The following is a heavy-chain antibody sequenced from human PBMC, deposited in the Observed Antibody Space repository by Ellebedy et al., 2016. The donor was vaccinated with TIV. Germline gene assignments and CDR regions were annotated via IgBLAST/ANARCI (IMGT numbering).Heavy chain of an antibody. CDR3: ARAPRGTVTTWIDY. V-gene: IGHV3-21*01. D-gene: IGHD4-17*01. J-gene: IGHJ4*02. CDR2: ISSSSSYI. Sequence: GESLKISXAASGFTFSSYSMNWVRQAPGKGLEWVSSISSSSSYIYYADSVKGRFTISRDNAKNSLYPQMNSLRAEDTAVYYCARAPRGTVTTWIDYWGQGTLVTVSS. CDR1: GFTFSSYS.